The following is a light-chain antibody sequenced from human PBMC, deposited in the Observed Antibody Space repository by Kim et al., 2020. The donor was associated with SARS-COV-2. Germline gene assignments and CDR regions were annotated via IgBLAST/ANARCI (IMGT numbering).Light chain of an antibody. Sequence: DIQMTQSPSTLSASVGDRVTITCRASQSISGDLAWYQQKPGKVPNFLIYQASSLKSGVPSRFSGSGSGTEFTLTISSLQPDDSATYYCQQYNTYPLTFDGGTKVEIK. V-gene: IGKV1-5*03. J-gene: IGKJ4*01. CDR3: QQYNTYPLT. CDR2: QAS. CDR1: QSISGD.